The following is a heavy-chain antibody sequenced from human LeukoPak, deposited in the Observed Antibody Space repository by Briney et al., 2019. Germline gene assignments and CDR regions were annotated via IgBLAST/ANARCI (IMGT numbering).Heavy chain of an antibody. CDR3: ARGTTGTEDAFDI. CDR2: IIPIFGTA. CDR1: GYTFTSYY. J-gene: IGHJ3*02. D-gene: IGHD1-1*01. V-gene: IGHV1-69*13. Sequence: ASVKVSCKASGYTFTSYYMHWVRQAPGQGLEWMGGIIPIFGTANYAQKFQGRVTITADESTSTAYMELSSLRSEDTAVYYCARGTTGTEDAFDIWGQGTMVTVSS.